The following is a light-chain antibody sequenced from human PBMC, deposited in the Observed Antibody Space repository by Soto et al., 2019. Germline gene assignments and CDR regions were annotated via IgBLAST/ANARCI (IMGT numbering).Light chain of an antibody. J-gene: IGKJ1*01. Sequence: RKQYPATLSLSPGETAPVSCRAIVTVATNVAWYQQTPGQAPRLLIYDASARATGIPARFSGSGFGTEFTLTITSLQSEDFALYYCQQYNNWPPPCMFGQRTKVDI. CDR2: DAS. V-gene: IGKV3-15*01. CDR3: QQYNNWPPPCM. CDR1: VTVATN.